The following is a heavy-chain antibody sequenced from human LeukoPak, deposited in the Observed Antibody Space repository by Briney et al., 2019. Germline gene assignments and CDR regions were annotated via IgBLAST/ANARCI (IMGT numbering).Heavy chain of an antibody. Sequence: SVKVSCKAPGGTFSSYAISWVRQAPGQGLEWMGGIIPIFGTANYAQKFQGRVTITADESTSTAYMELSSLRSEDTAVYYCARDQFLYCSSTSCYFDYWGQGTLVTVSS. CDR2: IIPIFGTA. V-gene: IGHV1-69*13. CDR3: ARDQFLYCSSTSCYFDY. CDR1: GGTFSSYA. D-gene: IGHD2-2*01. J-gene: IGHJ4*02.